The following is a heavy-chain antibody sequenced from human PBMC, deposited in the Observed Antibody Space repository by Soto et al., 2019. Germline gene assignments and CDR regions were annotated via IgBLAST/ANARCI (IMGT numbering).Heavy chain of an antibody. D-gene: IGHD2-2*01. CDR1: GFTFSSYS. V-gene: IGHV3-21*01. J-gene: IGHJ4*01. CDR2: ISSSSSYI. CDR3: ARGYCSSTSCSRSDY. Sequence: GGFLRLSCAASGFTFSSYSMNWVRQAPGKGLEWVSSISSSSSYIYYADSVKGRFTISRDNAKNSLYLQMNSLRAEDTAVYYCARGYCSSTSCSRSDYWGQGTLVTVSS.